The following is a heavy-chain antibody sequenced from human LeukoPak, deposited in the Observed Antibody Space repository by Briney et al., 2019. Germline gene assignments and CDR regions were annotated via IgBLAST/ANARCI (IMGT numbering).Heavy chain of an antibody. CDR1: GGSISSHY. CDR3: ARTISDSSGYYYSDY. J-gene: IGHJ4*02. Sequence: SETLSLTCTVSGGSISSHYWSWIRQPPGKGLEWIGYIYYSGSTNYNPSLKSRVTISVDTSKNQFSLSLSSVTAADTAVYYCARTISDSSGYYYSDYWGQGTLVTVSS. CDR2: IYYSGST. V-gene: IGHV4-59*08. D-gene: IGHD3-22*01.